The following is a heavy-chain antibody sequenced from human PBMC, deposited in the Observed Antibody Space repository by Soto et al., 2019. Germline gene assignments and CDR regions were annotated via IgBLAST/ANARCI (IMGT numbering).Heavy chain of an antibody. D-gene: IGHD2-2*01. V-gene: IGHV5-51*01. Sequence: EVQLVQSGAEVKKPGESLKISCKASGYSFSDYWLGWVRQMPGKGLEWMGIIYPGDSDTRYSPSFQGQVTISADKCISTAYLQWSSLKASDTAMYYCARRGQYCSTSSCRFDPWGQGTLVTVSS. CDR3: ARRGQYCSTSSCRFDP. CDR1: GYSFSDYW. CDR2: IYPGDSDT. J-gene: IGHJ5*02.